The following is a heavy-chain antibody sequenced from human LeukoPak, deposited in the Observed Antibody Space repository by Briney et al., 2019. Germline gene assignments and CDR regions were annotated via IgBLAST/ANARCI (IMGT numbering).Heavy chain of an antibody. V-gene: IGHV3-7*01. D-gene: IGHD6-6*01. J-gene: IGHJ5*02. CDR2: INHSANEI. CDR1: GLTFTTYR. CDR3: ATSSYSSSSS. Sequence: PGGSLRLSCTASGLTFTTYRMIWVRQAPGKGLEWVASINHSANEIYYVDSVEGRFTISRDDAKNSLSLQMNSLRAEDTGVYYCATSSYSSSSSWGQGTLVSVSS.